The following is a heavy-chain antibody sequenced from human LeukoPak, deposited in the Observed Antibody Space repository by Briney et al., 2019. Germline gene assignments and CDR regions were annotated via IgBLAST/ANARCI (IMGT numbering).Heavy chain of an antibody. CDR1: GGSVSSNIYY. V-gene: IGHV4-61*01. D-gene: IGHD3-22*01. J-gene: IGHJ4*02. CDR2: IYYSGST. CDR3: AREDSSGYLGY. Sequence: SETLSLTCTASGGSVSSNIYYWNWIRQPPGKGLEWIGYIYYSGSTNYNPSLKSRVTISVDTSKNQFSLKLTSLTAADTAVYYCAREDSSGYLGYWGQGTLVTVSS.